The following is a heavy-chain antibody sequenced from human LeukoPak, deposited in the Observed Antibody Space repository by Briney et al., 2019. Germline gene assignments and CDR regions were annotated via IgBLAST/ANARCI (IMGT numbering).Heavy chain of an antibody. CDR2: IYSGGST. J-gene: IGHJ5*02. CDR1: GFTVSSNY. D-gene: IGHD3-22*01. V-gene: IGHV3-66*01. Sequence: GGSLRLSCAASGFTVSSNYMSWVRQAPGKGLEWVSVIYSGGSTYYADSVKGRFTISRDNSKNTLYLQMNSLRAEDTAVYYCARNIQPAYCYDSGRFDPWGQGTLVTVSS. CDR3: ARNIQPAYCYDSGRFDP.